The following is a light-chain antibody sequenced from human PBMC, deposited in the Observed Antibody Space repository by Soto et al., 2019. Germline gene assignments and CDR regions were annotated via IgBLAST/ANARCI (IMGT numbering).Light chain of an antibody. CDR3: QQYGSSPYT. V-gene: IGKV3-20*01. CDR1: QSVSSSY. J-gene: IGKJ2*01. CDR2: GAS. Sequence: EIVLTQSPGTLSLSPGERATLSCRASQSVSSSYLAWYQQKPGQAPRPLIYGASSRATGIPDRFSGSGSGTVFTLTISRLEPEDFAVYYCQQYGSSPYTFGQGTRLEIK.